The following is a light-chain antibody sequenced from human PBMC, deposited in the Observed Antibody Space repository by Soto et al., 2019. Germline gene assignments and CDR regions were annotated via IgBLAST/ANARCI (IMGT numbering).Light chain of an antibody. CDR2: DVS. CDR1: NSDVGGYNF. Sequence: QSVLTQPRSVSGSPGQSVTISCTGTNSDVGGYNFVSWYQQHPDKAPKLIISDVSKRPSGVPDRFSGSKSGNTASLTISGLQAEDEADYSCCSYAGSYVVFGGGTKLTVL. CDR3: CSYAGSYVV. J-gene: IGLJ2*01. V-gene: IGLV2-11*01.